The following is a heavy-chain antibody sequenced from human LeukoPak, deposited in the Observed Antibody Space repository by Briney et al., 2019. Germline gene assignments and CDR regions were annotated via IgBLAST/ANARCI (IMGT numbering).Heavy chain of an antibody. CDR2: IYHSGST. V-gene: IGHV4-4*02. J-gene: IGHJ4*02. Sequence: SGTLSLTCAVSGGSISSSNWWSWVRQPPGKGLEWIGEIYHSGSTNYNPSLKSRVTISVDKSKNQFSLKLSSVTAADTAVYYCARVYRYFYGSGSYWFDYWGQGTLVTVSS. CDR3: ARVYRYFYGSGSYWFDY. CDR1: GGSISSSNW. D-gene: IGHD3-10*01.